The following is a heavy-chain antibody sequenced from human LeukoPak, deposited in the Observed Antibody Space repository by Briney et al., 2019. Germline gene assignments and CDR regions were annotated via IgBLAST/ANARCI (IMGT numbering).Heavy chain of an antibody. CDR1: GGSFSGYY. CDR2: INHSGST. D-gene: IGHD3-22*01. CDR3: ARGGPYYYDSSGYCLDY. J-gene: IGHJ4*02. Sequence: SETLSLNCAVYGGSFSGYYWSWIRQPPGKGLEWIGEINHSGSTNYNPSLKSRVTISVDTSKNQFSLKLSSVTAADTAVYYCARGGPYYYDSSGYCLDYWGQGTLVTVSS. V-gene: IGHV4-34*01.